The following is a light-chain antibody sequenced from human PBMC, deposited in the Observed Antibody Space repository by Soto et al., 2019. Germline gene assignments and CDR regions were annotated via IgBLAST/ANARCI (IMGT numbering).Light chain of an antibody. CDR2: DVS. CDR3: SSYTSSSTPLV. J-gene: IGLJ1*01. V-gene: IGLV2-14*01. CDR1: SSDVGGYNY. Sequence: QSALTKPASVSGSPGQSITISFTGTSSDVGGYNYVSWYQQHPGKAPKLMIYDVSNRPSGVSNRFSGSKSGNTASLTISGLQAEDEADYYCSSYTSSSTPLVFGTGTKLTVL.